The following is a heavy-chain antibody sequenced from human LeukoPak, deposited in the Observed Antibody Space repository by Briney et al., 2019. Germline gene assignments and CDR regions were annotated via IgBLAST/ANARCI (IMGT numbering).Heavy chain of an antibody. D-gene: IGHD5-18*01. J-gene: IGHJ4*02. CDR1: GGSISSGDYY. CDR2: IYYSGST. Sequence: SQTLSLTCTVSGGSISSGDYYWSWIRQPPGKGLEWIGYIYYSGSTYYNPSLKSRVTISVDTSKNQFSLKLSSVTAADTAVYYCARVTVDTPPFDYGGQGPLVTPPS. CDR3: ARVTVDTPPFDY. V-gene: IGHV4-30-4*01.